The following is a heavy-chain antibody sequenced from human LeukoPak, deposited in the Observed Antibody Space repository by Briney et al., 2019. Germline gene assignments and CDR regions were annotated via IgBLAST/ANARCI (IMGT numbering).Heavy chain of an antibody. CDR2: IYSGGST. D-gene: IGHD3-10*01. V-gene: IGHV3-53*01. Sequence: GSLGLSCAASGFTVSSNYMSWVRQAPGKGLEWVSVIYSGGSTYYADSVKGRFTISRDNSKNTLYLQMNSLRAEDTAVYYCASDFGEYYYYGMDVWGQGTTVTVSS. CDR1: GFTVSSNY. J-gene: IGHJ6*02. CDR3: ASDFGEYYYYGMDV.